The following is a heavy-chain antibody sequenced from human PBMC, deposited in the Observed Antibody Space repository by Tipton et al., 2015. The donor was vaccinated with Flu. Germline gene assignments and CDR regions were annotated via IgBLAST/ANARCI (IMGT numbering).Heavy chain of an antibody. CDR3: ARDSVGSGCYWWGPAEYFQH. CDR1: GGSISSYY. Sequence: TLSLTCTVSGGSISSYYWSWIRQPPGKGLEWIGYIYYSGSTNNNPSLKSRVTISVDTSKNQFSLKRSSVTAADTAVYYCARDSVGSGCYWWGPAEYFQHWGQGTLVTVSS. J-gene: IGHJ1*01. V-gene: IGHV4-59*12. CDR2: IYYSGST. D-gene: IGHD1-26*01.